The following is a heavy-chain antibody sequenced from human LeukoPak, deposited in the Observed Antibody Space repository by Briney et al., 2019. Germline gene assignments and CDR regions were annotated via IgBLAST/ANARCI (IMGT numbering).Heavy chain of an antibody. CDR3: AKDIAVAGTTWFDP. CDR1: GFTFRLYV. V-gene: IGHV3-23*01. J-gene: IGHJ5*02. Sequence: GGSLRLSCAASGFTFRLYVMTCVRQAPGKGLEWVSAITGSGGSIYYADSVRGRFTISRDNSKNTLYLQMNSLRAEDTAVYYCAKDIAVAGTTWFDPWGQGTLVTVSS. CDR2: ITGSGGSI. D-gene: IGHD6-19*01.